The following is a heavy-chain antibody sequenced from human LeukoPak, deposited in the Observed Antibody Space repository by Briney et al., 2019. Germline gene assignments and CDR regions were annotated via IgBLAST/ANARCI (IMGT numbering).Heavy chain of an antibody. CDR1: GYTFTSYG. CDR3: ARDVRHSSSSRYFDY. V-gene: IGHV1-18*01. J-gene: IGHJ4*02. Sequence: ASVKVSCKASGYTFTSYGISWVRQAPGQGLEWMGWISAYNGNTNYAQKLQGRVTMTTDTSTSTAYMELSSLRSEDTAVYYCARDVRHSSSSRYFDYWGQGTLVTVSS. CDR2: ISAYNGNT. D-gene: IGHD6-6*01.